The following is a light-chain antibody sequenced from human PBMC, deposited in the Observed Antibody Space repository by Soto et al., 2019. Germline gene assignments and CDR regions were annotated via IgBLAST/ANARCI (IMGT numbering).Light chain of an antibody. J-gene: IGKJ1*01. CDR2: KAS. V-gene: IGKV1-5*03. Sequence: DIQMTQSPSTLSGSVGDRFTITCRSSQTISSWLAWYQQKPGKAPKLLIYKASTLKSGVPSRFSGSGSGTEFTLTISSLQPDAFATYYCQHYNSYSEAFGQGTKVDI. CDR1: QTISSW. CDR3: QHYNSYSEA.